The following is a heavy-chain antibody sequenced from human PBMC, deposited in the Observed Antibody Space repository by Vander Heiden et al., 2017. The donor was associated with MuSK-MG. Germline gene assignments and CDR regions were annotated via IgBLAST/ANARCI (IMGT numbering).Heavy chain of an antibody. Sequence: VQMVESGGGLSQPGGSLRLSCAASGFTVGDNYMSWVRQAPGKGLEWVSIIYSGGNTYYADSIRGRFTISRDHSKNTLYLQLHSLRAEDTALYYCARARYCSCVRCHQPLFDYW. CDR2: IYSGGNT. V-gene: IGHV3-53*01. D-gene: IGHD2-15*01. CDR1: GFTVGDNY. J-gene: IGHJ4*01. CDR3: ARARYCSCVRCHQPLFDY.